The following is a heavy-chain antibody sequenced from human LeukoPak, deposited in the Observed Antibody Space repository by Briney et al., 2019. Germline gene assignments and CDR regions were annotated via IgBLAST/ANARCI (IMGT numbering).Heavy chain of an antibody. CDR2: IFPSGGEI. D-gene: IGHD4-17*01. Sequence: GGSLRLSCAASGFTFSTFAMIWVRQPPGKGLEWVSSIFPSGGEIHYADSVRGRFTISRDNSKNTLYLQMNSLRAEDTAVYYCAKGRHSYGDPSDYWGQGTLVTVSS. CDR3: AKGRHSYGDPSDY. CDR1: GFTFSTFA. J-gene: IGHJ4*02. V-gene: IGHV3-23*01.